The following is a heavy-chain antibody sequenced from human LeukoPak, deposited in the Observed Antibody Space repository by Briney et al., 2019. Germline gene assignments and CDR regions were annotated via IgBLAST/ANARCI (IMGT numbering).Heavy chain of an antibody. D-gene: IGHD5-12*01. CDR3: ARELGSAVATISHFDY. CDR2: IKQDGSEK. CDR1: GFTFSSYW. V-gene: IGHV3-7*01. Sequence: GGSLRHSCAASGFTFSSYWMSWVRQAPGKGLEWVANIKQDGSEKYYVDSVKGRFTISRDNAKNSLYLQMNSLRAEDTAVYYCARELGSAVATISHFDYWGQGTLVTVSS. J-gene: IGHJ4*02.